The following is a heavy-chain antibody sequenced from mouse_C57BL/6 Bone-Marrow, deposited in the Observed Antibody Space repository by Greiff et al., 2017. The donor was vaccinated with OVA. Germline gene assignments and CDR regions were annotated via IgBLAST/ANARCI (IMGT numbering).Heavy chain of an antibody. Sequence: QVQLQQPGAELVKPGASVKVSCKASGYTFTSYWMHWVKQRPGQGLEWIGRIHPSDSDTNYNQKFKGKATLTVDKSSSTACMQLSSLTSEDSAVYYSAIVAYYSNQEYYFDYWGQGTTLTVSS. J-gene: IGHJ2*01. CDR1: GYTFTSYW. D-gene: IGHD2-5*01. CDR2: IHPSDSDT. V-gene: IGHV1-74*01. CDR3: AIVAYYSNQEYYFDY.